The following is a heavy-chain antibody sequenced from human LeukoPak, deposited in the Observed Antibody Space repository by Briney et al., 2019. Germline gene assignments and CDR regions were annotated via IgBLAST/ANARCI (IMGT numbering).Heavy chain of an antibody. CDR3: ARDVRGNYDSGFDP. Sequence: PSQTLSLTCTVSGGSISSGGYYWSWIRQHPGKGLEWIGYIYYSGSTYYNPSLKSRVTISVDTSKNQFSLKLSSVTAADTAVYYCARDVRGNYDSGFDPWGQGTLVTASS. CDR2: IYYSGST. CDR1: GGSISSGGYY. J-gene: IGHJ5*02. V-gene: IGHV4-31*03. D-gene: IGHD3-3*01.